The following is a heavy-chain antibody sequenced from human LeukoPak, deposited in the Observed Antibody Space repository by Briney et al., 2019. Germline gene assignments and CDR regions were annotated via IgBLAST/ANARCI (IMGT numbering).Heavy chain of an antibody. CDR3: ARGTVAYCGGDCYTLAFDI. V-gene: IGHV1-2*02. J-gene: IGHJ3*02. D-gene: IGHD2-21*02. CDR1: GYTFTGYY. Sequence: ASVKVSCKASGYTFTGYYMHWVRQAPGQGLEWMGWINPNSGGTNYAQKFQGRVTMTRDTSISTAYMELSRLRSDDTAVYYCARGTVAYCGGDCYTLAFDIWGQGTMVTVSS. CDR2: INPNSGGT.